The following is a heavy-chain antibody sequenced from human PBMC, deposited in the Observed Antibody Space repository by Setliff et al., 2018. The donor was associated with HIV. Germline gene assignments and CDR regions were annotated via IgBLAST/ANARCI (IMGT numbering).Heavy chain of an antibody. CDR1: GGSISRGDYY. V-gene: IGHV4-61*09. D-gene: IGHD2-2*01. Sequence: KPSETLSLTCTVSGGSISRGDYYWNWIRQPAGKGLEWIGHIYTSGSTSGSTYYNPSLESRVSISVDTSKNQFSLKLSSVTAADTAMYYCARDFEYCSSTSCPFHYWGQGTLVTVSS. CDR2: IYTSGSTSGST. CDR3: ARDFEYCSSTSCPFHY. J-gene: IGHJ4*02.